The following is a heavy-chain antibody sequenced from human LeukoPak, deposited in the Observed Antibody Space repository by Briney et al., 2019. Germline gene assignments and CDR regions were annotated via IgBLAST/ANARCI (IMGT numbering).Heavy chain of an antibody. V-gene: IGHV3-23*01. CDR3: AREAYNYGQYYFDN. J-gene: IGHJ4*02. CDR2: ISGSGGSA. D-gene: IGHD5-18*01. CDR1: GFTFSSYA. Sequence: PGGSLRLSCAASGFTFSSYAMSWVRQAPGKGLEWVSAISGSGGSAYYADSVKGRFTISRDNSKNTVYLQMNSLRAEDTAVYYCAREAYNYGQYYFDNWGQGTLVTVSS.